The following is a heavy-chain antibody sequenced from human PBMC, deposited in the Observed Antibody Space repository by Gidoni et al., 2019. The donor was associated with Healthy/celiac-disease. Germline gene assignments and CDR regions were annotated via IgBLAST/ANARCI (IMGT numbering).Heavy chain of an antibody. Sequence: QVQLVESGGGVVQPGRSLRLSCAASGFTFSSYAMHWVRQAPGKGLEWLAGISYDGSNKYYADSVKGRVTISRDNSKNTLYLQMNSLRAEDTAVYYCASDLGYCSGGSCYSTDYWGQGTLVTVSS. CDR2: ISYDGSNK. CDR1: GFTFSSYA. D-gene: IGHD2-15*01. CDR3: ASDLGYCSGGSCYSTDY. V-gene: IGHV3-30*04. J-gene: IGHJ4*02.